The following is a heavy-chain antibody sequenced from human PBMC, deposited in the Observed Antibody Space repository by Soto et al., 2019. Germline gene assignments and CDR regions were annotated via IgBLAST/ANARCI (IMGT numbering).Heavy chain of an antibody. CDR2: ISYDGSNK. CDR1: GFTFSSYA. D-gene: IGHD2-2*01. V-gene: IGHV3-30-3*01. J-gene: IGHJ4*02. CDR3: ARESLVPAAILDY. Sequence: QVQLVESGGGVVQPGRSLRLSCAASGFTFSSYAMHWVRQAPGKGLEWVAVISYDGSNKYYADSVKGRFTISRDNSKNTLYLQMNILRAEDTAVYYCARESLVPAAILDYWGQGTLVTVSS.